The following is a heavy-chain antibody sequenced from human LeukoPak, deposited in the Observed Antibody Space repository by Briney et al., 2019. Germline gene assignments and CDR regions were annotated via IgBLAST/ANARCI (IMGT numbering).Heavy chain of an antibody. CDR3: ARVSLDCGGGCYNYYGMDV. Sequence: ASVKVSCKSSGYTFTSYGSSWVRQAPGQGLEWMGWISAYNGNTNYAQKLQGRVTMTTDTSTSTAYMELRSLRSEDTAVYYCARVSLDCGGGCYNYYGMDVWGQGTTVTVSS. J-gene: IGHJ6*02. CDR1: GYTFTSYG. D-gene: IGHD2-21*02. V-gene: IGHV1-18*01. CDR2: ISAYNGNT.